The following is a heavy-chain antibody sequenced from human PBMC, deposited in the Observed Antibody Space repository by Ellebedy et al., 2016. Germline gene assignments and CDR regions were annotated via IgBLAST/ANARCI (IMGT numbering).Heavy chain of an antibody. Sequence: SETLSLXXTVSGGSVSNTDYFWSWVRQPPGKGLEWIGEINHSGSTNYNPSLKSRVTISVDTSKNQFSLKLSSVTAADTAVYYCAREGYCSGGSCYNAFDIWGQGTMVTVSS. CDR1: GGSVSNTDYF. CDR2: INHSGST. J-gene: IGHJ3*02. CDR3: AREGYCSGGSCYNAFDI. V-gene: IGHV4-34*01. D-gene: IGHD2-15*01.